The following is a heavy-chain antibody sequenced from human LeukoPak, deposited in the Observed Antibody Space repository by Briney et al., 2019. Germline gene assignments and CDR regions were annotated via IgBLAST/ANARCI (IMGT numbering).Heavy chain of an antibody. Sequence: SQTLSLTCTVSGGSISSGSYYWSWIRQPAGKGLEWIGRIYTSGSTNYNPSLKSRVTISVDTSKNQFSLKLSSVTAADTAVYYCARESGMRPYPPYYYYMDVWGKGTTVTVSS. J-gene: IGHJ6*03. D-gene: IGHD3-10*01. CDR2: IYTSGST. CDR1: GGSISSGSYY. V-gene: IGHV4-61*02. CDR3: ARESGMRPYPPYYYYMDV.